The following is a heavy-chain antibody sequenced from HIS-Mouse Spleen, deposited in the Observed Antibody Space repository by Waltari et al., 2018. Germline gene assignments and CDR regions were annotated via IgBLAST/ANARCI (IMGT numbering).Heavy chain of an antibody. Sequence: QLQLQESGPGLVKPSETLSLTCTVSGGSISSRHSYVGGIRQPPGKGLEWIGSIYYSGSTYYNPSLKSRVTISVDTSKNQFSLKLSSVTAADTAVYYCAREIPYSSSWYDWYFDLWGRGTLVTVSS. J-gene: IGHJ2*01. CDR1: GGSISSRHSY. D-gene: IGHD6-13*01. CDR3: AREIPYSSSWYDWYFDL. V-gene: IGHV4-39*07. CDR2: IYYSGST.